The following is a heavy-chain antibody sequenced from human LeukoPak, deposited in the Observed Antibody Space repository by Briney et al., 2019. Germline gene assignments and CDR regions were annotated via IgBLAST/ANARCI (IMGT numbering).Heavy chain of an antibody. V-gene: IGHV3-30-3*01. CDR1: GFTFSSYA. CDR3: AREGSWTYYFGY. J-gene: IGHJ4*02. Sequence: GGSLRLSCAASGFTFSSYAMHWVRQAPGKGLEWVAVISYDGSNKYYADSVKGRFTISRDNSKNTLYLQMNSLRAEDTAVYYCAREGSWTYYFGYWGQGTLVTVSS. D-gene: IGHD6-13*01. CDR2: ISYDGSNK.